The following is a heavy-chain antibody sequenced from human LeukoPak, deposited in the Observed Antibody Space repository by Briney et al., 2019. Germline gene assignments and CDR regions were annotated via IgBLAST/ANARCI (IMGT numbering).Heavy chain of an antibody. J-gene: IGHJ1*01. Sequence: SETLSLTCAVYGGSFSGYYWSWIRQPPGKGLEWIGEINHSGSTNYNPSLKSRVTISVDTSKNQFSLKLSSVTAADTAVYYCARIGSGITMVRGADWGQGTLVTVSP. CDR3: ARIGSGITMVRGAD. CDR1: GGSFSGYY. V-gene: IGHV4-34*01. D-gene: IGHD3-10*01. CDR2: INHSGST.